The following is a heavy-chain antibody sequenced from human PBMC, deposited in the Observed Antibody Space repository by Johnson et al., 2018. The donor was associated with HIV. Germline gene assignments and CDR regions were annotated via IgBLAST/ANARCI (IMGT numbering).Heavy chain of an antibody. V-gene: IGHV3-23*04. D-gene: IGHD1-1*01. J-gene: IGHJ3*02. CDR2: ISDSGGDT. CDR3: ANRPSVGYRLGAFDI. Sequence: VQLVESGGGVVRPGDSLRLSCVASGFTFSTNWMHWVRQAPGKGLEWVSVISDSGGDTYYADSVKGRFTISRDNSRNTLYLQMNSLRAEDTAVYYCANRPSVGYRLGAFDIWGRGTMVTVS. CDR1: GFTFSTNW.